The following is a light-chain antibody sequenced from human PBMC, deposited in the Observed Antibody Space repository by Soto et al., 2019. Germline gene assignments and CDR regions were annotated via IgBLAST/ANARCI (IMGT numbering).Light chain of an antibody. CDR2: DVS. J-gene: IGLJ1*01. CDR3: SSYTARGTRV. V-gene: IGLV2-11*01. Sequence: QSVLTQPRSVSGSPGQSVTISCTGTSSDVGGYNYVSWYQQHPGKAPKLMIYDVSKRPSGVPDRFSGSKSGNTASLTISGLQAEDEADYYCSSYTARGTRVFGTGTKVTVL. CDR1: SSDVGGYNY.